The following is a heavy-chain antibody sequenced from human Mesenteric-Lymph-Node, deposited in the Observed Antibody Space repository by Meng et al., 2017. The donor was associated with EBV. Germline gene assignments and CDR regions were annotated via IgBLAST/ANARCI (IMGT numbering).Heavy chain of an antibody. CDR1: GFSVSTGGVG. CDR3: AHIGSTYSSSWYSFDY. Sequence: QINLKESGPTLVKPTQTLTLTCTFSGFSVSTGGVGVGWIRQPPGKALEWLALIYWDDDKRYSPSLKSRLTITKDTSKNQVVLTMTNMDPVDTATYYCAHIGSTYSSSWYSFDYWGQGTLVTVSS. CDR2: IYWDDDK. D-gene: IGHD6-13*01. J-gene: IGHJ4*02. V-gene: IGHV2-5*02.